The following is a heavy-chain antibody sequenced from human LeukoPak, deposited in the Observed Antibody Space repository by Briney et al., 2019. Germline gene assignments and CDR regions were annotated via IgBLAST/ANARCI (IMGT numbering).Heavy chain of an antibody. CDR3: ARGDCSSTSCYYSGTAMVDY. CDR1: GFTFSSYA. CDR2: INSDGSST. V-gene: IGHV3-74*01. J-gene: IGHJ4*02. Sequence: GGSLRLSCAASGFTFSSYAMSWVRQAPGKGLVWVSRINSDGSSTSYADSVKGRFTISRDNAKNTLYLQMNSLRAEDTAVYYCARGDCSSTSCYYSGTAMVDYWGQGTLVTVSS. D-gene: IGHD2-2*01.